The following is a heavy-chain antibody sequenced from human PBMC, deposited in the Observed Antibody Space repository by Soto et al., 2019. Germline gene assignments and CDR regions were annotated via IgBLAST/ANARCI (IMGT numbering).Heavy chain of an antibody. D-gene: IGHD4-4*01. CDR3: ARGYSNYPLDYGMDV. Sequence: LRLSCAASGFTFSSYAMHWVRQAPGKGLEWVAVISYDGSNKYYADSVKGRFTISRDNSKNTLYLQMNSLRAEDTAVYYCARGYSNYPLDYGMDVWGQGTTVTVSS. V-gene: IGHV3-30-3*01. J-gene: IGHJ6*02. CDR1: GFTFSSYA. CDR2: ISYDGSNK.